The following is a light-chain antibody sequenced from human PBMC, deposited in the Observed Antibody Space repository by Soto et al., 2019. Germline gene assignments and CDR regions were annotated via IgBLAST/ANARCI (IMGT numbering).Light chain of an antibody. CDR3: AAWDDSRLGSWV. Sequence: QSVLTQPPSASGTPGQRVNISCYGSSSNIGNSNVNWSQHLPGTAPKLVVYANDQRPSGVPARFSGSKSGTSASLAITGLQSEDEADYYCAAWDDSRLGSWVFGGGAKLTVL. CDR1: SSNIGNSN. J-gene: IGLJ3*02. V-gene: IGLV1-44*01. CDR2: AND.